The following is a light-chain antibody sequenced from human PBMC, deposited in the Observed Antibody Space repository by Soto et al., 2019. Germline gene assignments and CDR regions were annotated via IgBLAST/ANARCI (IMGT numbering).Light chain of an antibody. Sequence: EVVLTQSPGTLSLSPGERATLSCRASQSVSSSHLAWYQQKPGQASRLLIYATSNRATGIPDRFSGSGSGADFTRTISRLEPEGFGVYYWQQFGDSRWSCGQGAKVEIK. J-gene: IGKJ1*01. CDR3: QQFGDSRWS. V-gene: IGKV3-20*01. CDR1: QSVSSSH. CDR2: ATS.